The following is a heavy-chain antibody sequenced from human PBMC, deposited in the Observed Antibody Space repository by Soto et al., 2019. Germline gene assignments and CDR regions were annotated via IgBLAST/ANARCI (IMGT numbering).Heavy chain of an antibody. CDR3: ATWHEREHAYDV. CDR1: GGSFSGYY. V-gene: IGHV4-34*01. CDR2: ITHSGGI. Sequence: QVQLQQWGAGLLKPSETLSLTCAVYGGSFSGYYWSWVRQPPGKGLEWIGEITHSGGINYNPSLKSRVTMSLDTSKNQFSLRLNSVSDADTAVYYCATWHEREHAYDVWGQGTTVTVSS. D-gene: IGHD1-1*01. J-gene: IGHJ3*01.